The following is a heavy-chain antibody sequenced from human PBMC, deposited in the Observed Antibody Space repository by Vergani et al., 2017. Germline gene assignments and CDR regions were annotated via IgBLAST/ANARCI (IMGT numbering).Heavy chain of an antibody. J-gene: IGHJ4*02. D-gene: IGHD6-13*01. CDR2: IYYSGSP. Sequence: QLQLQESGPGLVKPSETLSLTCTVSGGSISSSSYYWGWIRQPPGKGLEWIGSIYYSGSPYYNPSLKSRVTISVDTSKNQFSLKLSSVTAADTAVYYCARLGIAAAGTGGFDYWGQGTLVTVSS. V-gene: IGHV4-39*01. CDR3: ARLGIAAAGTGGFDY. CDR1: GGSISSSSYY.